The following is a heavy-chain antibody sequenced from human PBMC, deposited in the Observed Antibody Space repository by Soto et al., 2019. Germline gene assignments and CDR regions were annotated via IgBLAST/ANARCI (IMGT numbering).Heavy chain of an antibody. D-gene: IGHD6-25*01. Sequence: PSETLSLTCSASGGSITSSSHFWGWVRQPPWKGLEWIGTIYFTGNTYYTPSLKSRLTMSIDTSKNEFSLRLNSVTAADTAVYYCAGQTFTIAAASYGRSNWFDPWGPGTLVTVSS. CDR3: AGQTFTIAAASYGRSNWFDP. J-gene: IGHJ5*02. V-gene: IGHV4-39*01. CDR1: GGSITSSSHF. CDR2: IYFTGNT.